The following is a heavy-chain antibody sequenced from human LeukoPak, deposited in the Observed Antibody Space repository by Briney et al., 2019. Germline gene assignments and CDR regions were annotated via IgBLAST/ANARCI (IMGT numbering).Heavy chain of an antibody. CDR3: AAQRGASLHDFWSTRLFDP. CDR2: IVLGAGNT. D-gene: IGHD3-3*01. CDR1: GFTFPNSA. Sequence: SVKVSCKASGFTFPNSAMQWVRQARGQRLEWIGWIVLGAGNTVYSHKFHDRVTITRDVSTNTAYMELDSLGSEDTAVYYCAAQRGASLHDFWSTRLFDPWGQGTRVTVSS. V-gene: IGHV1-58*02. J-gene: IGHJ5*02.